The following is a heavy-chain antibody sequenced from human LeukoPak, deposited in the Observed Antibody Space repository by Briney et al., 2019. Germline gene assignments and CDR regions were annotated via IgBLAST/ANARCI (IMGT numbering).Heavy chain of an antibody. Sequence: SQTLSVTCAISGDSVSSNSASWNWIRQSPSRGLEWLGRTYYRFRRWHNEYAVSVESRITINPDTSKNQFSLQLNSVTPEDTAVYYCARELQRLVGSYDYYYGMDVWGQGTTVTVSS. J-gene: IGHJ6*02. CDR1: GDSVSSNSAS. D-gene: IGHD6-13*01. V-gene: IGHV6-1*01. CDR3: ARELQRLVGSYDYYYGMDV. CDR2: TYYRFRRWHN.